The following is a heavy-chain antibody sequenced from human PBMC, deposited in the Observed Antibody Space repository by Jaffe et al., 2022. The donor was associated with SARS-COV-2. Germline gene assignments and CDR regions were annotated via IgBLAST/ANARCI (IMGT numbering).Heavy chain of an antibody. CDR1: GFTFDDYA. J-gene: IGHJ6*03. V-gene: IGHV3-9*01. CDR2: LNWNGNTV. Sequence: EMQLAESGGGLVQPGTSLRLSCAASGFTFDDYAMHWVRQVPRKGLEWVSGLNWNGNTVAYADSVKGRFVISRDNAKGSLYLQLNNLTSDDTAVYYCAKGTPYYIDVWGKGTTVSVSS. CDR3: AKGTPYYIDV.